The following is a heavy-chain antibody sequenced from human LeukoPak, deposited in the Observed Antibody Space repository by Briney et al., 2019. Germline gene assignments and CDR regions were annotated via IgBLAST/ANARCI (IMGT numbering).Heavy chain of an antibody. CDR3: ARDPRNVGLAP. D-gene: IGHD2-15*01. CDR2: TNEDGSIT. Sequence: HPGGSLRLSCAASGFTFRTYWMHWVRQAPGKGLVWVSRTNEDGSITNYADVVKGRFTMSRDNVKNTLYLQMNSLRVEDTAVYYCARDPRNVGLAPWGQGTLVTVSS. CDR1: GFTFRTYW. J-gene: IGHJ5*02. V-gene: IGHV3-74*01.